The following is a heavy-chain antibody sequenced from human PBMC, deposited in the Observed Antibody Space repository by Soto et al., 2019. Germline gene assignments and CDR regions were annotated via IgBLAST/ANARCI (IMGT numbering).Heavy chain of an antibody. J-gene: IGHJ6*02. Sequence: SVQVSCAASGGTFSSYAISWVRHAPGQGLEWMGGIIPIFGTANYAQKFQGRVTITADKSTSTAYMELSSLRSEDTAVYYCARDLGMIQQLVVQDCYYGLDGWGPGATITVYS. CDR2: IIPIFGTA. D-gene: IGHD6-13*01. CDR1: GGTFSSYA. CDR3: ARDLGMIQQLVVQDCYYGLDG. V-gene: IGHV1-69*06.